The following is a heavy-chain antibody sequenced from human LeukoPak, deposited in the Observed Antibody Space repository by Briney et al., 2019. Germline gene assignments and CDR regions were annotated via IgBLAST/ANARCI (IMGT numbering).Heavy chain of an antibody. CDR3: AKESGGWFDP. J-gene: IGHJ5*02. D-gene: IGHD4-23*01. Sequence: GGSLRLSCAASGFTFSDYGFHWVRQAPGKGLEWVAVIWYDGSNKYYADSVKGRFTISRDNSKNTLYLQMNSLRAEDTAVYYCAKESGGWFDPWGQGTLVTVSS. V-gene: IGHV3-33*06. CDR2: IWYDGSNK. CDR1: GFTFSDYG.